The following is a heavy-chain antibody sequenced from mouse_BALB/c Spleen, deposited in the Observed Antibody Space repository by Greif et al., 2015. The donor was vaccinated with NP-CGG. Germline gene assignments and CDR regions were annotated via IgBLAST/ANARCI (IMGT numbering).Heavy chain of an antibody. Sequence: VQLKDSGPELVKPGASVKISCKASGYTFTDYNMHWVKQSHGKSLEWIGYIYPYNGGTGYNQKFKSKATLTVDNSSSTAYMELRSLTSEDSAVYYCARWGGNYEDWYFDVWGAGTTVTVSS. CDR3: ARWGGNYEDWYFDV. CDR2: IYPYNGGT. J-gene: IGHJ1*01. V-gene: IGHV1S29*02. CDR1: GYTFTDYN. D-gene: IGHD2-1*01.